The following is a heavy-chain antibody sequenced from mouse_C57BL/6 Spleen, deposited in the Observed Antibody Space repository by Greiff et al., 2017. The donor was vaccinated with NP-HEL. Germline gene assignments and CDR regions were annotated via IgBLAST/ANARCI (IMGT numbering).Heavy chain of an antibody. CDR1: GYAFSSSW. D-gene: IGHD1-1*02. Sequence: QVQLKESGPELVKPGASVKISCKASGYAFSSSWMNWVKQRPGKGLEWIGRIYPGDGDTNYNGKFKGKATLTADKSSSTAYMQLSSLTSEDSAVYFCASTMVFFDYWGQGTTLTVSS. J-gene: IGHJ2*01. V-gene: IGHV1-82*01. CDR2: IYPGDGDT. CDR3: ASTMVFFDY.